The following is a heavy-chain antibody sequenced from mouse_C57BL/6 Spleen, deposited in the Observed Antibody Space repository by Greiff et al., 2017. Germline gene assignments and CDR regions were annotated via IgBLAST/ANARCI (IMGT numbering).Heavy chain of an antibody. V-gene: IGHV1-64*01. CDR3: ARDSNFGVSFAY. CDR1: GYTFTSYW. J-gene: IGHJ2*01. CDR2: IHPNSGGT. D-gene: IGHD2-5*01. Sequence: VKLQQPGAELVKPGASVKLSCKASGYTFTSYWMHWVKQRPGQGLEWIGMIHPNSGGTNYNEKFKSKATLTADKSSSTAYLQLSSLTSEDSAVYYCARDSNFGVSFAYGGKGTTPTVS.